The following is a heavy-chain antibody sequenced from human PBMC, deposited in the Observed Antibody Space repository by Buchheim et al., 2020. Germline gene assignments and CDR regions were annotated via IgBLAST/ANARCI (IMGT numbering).Heavy chain of an antibody. Sequence: EVQLVESGGGLVQPGGSLRLSCAASGFTFSTHWMTWVRQAPGKGLEWLANIKPDGSQKHYVDSVKGRFPISSDNAKKSLSLPMNSLRAEDTAVYYCANAPAAAGIYWGQG. CDR2: IKPDGSQK. CDR1: GFTFSTHW. CDR3: ANAPAAAGIY. J-gene: IGHJ4*02. D-gene: IGHD6-13*01. V-gene: IGHV3-7*01.